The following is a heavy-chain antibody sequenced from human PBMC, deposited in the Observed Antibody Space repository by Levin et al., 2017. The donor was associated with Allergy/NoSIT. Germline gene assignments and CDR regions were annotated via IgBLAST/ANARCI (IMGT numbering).Heavy chain of an antibody. CDR2: IRSKVYGGTT. Sequence: GGSLRLSCITSGFTFGDYAMTWVRQAPGKGLEWVGFIRSKVYGGTTEYGASVKGRFTISRDDSKSITYLQMSSLRTEDTAVYYCLYDSSGYSYYFDNWGQGTLVTVSS. D-gene: IGHD3-22*01. CDR1: GFTFGDYA. J-gene: IGHJ4*02. V-gene: IGHV3-49*04. CDR3: LYDSSGYSYYFDN.